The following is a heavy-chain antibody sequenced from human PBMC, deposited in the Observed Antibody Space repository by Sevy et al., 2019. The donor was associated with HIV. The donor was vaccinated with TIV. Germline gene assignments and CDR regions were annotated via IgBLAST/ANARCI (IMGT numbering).Heavy chain of an antibody. CDR2: ISAYNGNT. Sequence: TSVKVSCKASGYTFTSYGISWVRQAPGQGLEWMGWISAYNGNTNYVQKLQGRVTMTTDTSTSTAYMELRSLRSDDTAVYYCARDLVLMVYGNYRWFDPWGQGTLVTVSS. CDR1: GYTFTSYG. CDR3: ARDLVLMVYGNYRWFDP. J-gene: IGHJ5*02. D-gene: IGHD2-8*01. V-gene: IGHV1-18*04.